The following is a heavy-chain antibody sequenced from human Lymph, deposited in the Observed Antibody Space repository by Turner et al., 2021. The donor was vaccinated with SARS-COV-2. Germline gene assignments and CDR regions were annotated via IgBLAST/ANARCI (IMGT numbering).Heavy chain of an antibody. V-gene: IGHV3-30*03. CDR2: ISYDGSNK. D-gene: IGHD1-26*01. CDR1: GFTFNNYG. J-gene: IGHJ4*02. CDR3: ARGLSGNYYFFDY. Sequence: QVQLVEAGGGVVQPGRSLRLSCAASGFTFNNYGIHWVRQAPGKGLEWVAVISYDGSNKYYADSVKGRFTISRDNSKDTLSLQMNSLRAEDTAVYYCARGLSGNYYFFDYWGQGTLVTVSS.